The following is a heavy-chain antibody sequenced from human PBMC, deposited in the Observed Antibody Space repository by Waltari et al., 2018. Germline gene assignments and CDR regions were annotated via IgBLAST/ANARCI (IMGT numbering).Heavy chain of an antibody. V-gene: IGHV3-33*08. Sequence: QVQVVESGGGVVQPGRSRRLSGEASGFPFSVSGMHWVRQAPGKGLEWVAVIWNDGSNKYYADSVKGRFTISRDNSKNTLYLQMNSLRAEDTAVYYCAIDAAGPRAWYTMYWGQGTLVTVSS. CDR3: AIDAAGPRAWYTMY. CDR2: IWNDGSNK. CDR1: GFPFSVSG. J-gene: IGHJ4*02. D-gene: IGHD6-13*01.